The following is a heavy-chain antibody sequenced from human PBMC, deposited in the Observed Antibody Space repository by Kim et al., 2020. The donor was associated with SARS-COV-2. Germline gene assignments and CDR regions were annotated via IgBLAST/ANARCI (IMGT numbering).Heavy chain of an antibody. CDR1: VGTFSSYA. J-gene: IGHJ5*01. CDR2: IIPILGIA. D-gene: IGHD3-10*01. CDR3: ARANYGAYGGSGDWVDS. V-gene: IGHV1-69*04. Sequence: SVKVSCKASVGTFSSYAISWVRQAPGQGLEWMGRIIPILGIANYAQKIQGRLTITADKSTSTAYMELSSLRSEDTAVYYFARANYGAYGGSGDWVDSWG.